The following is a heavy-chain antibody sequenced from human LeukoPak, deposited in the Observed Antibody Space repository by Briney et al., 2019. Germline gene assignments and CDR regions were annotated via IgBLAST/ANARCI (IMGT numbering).Heavy chain of an antibody. CDR2: IRQDGSEK. D-gene: IGHD6-13*01. V-gene: IGHV3-7*01. Sequence: GGSLRLSCGVSGFTFTDYWMNWVRQAPGKGPEWVASIRQDGSEKTHVDSVKGRFTISRDNTKNSLSLQLNGLRAEDTAVYYCARDGTAAGLYFDLWGQGTLVTVSS. J-gene: IGHJ4*01. CDR3: ARDGTAAGLYFDL. CDR1: GFTFTDYW.